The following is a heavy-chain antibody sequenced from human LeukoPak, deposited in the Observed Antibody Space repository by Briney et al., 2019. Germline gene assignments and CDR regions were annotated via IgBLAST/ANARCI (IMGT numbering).Heavy chain of an antibody. J-gene: IGHJ4*02. CDR3: ARGSGVQVWSSLDY. D-gene: IGHD5-18*01. V-gene: IGHV3-33*01. CDR2: IWYDGSNK. CDR1: GFTFSNYG. Sequence: GRSLRLSCAASGFTFSNYGMHWVRQAPGKGLEWVAVIWYDGSNKDYADSVKGRFTFSRDNAKNSLYLQMNSLRAEDTAVYYCARGSGVQVWSSLDYWGQGTLVTVSS.